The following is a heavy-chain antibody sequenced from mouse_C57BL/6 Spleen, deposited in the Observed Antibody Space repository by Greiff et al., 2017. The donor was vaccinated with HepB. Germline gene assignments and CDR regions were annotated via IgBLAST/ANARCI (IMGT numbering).Heavy chain of an antibody. V-gene: IGHV5-4*01. CDR1: GFTFSSYA. Sequence: EVHLVESGGGLVKPGGSLKLSCAASGFTFSSYAMSWVRQTPEKRLEWVATISDGGSYTYYPDNVKGRFTISRDKAKNNLYLQMSHLKSEDTAMYYCARDRDGYYAYWYFDVWGTGTTVTVSS. CDR3: ARDRDGYYAYWYFDV. J-gene: IGHJ1*03. CDR2: ISDGGSYT. D-gene: IGHD2-3*01.